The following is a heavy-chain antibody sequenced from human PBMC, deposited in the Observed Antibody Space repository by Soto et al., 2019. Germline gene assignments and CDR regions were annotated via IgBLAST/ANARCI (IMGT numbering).Heavy chain of an antibody. CDR1: GVTFSNYG. Sequence: QVQLVDSGGGVVQPGRSLRLSCAASGVTFSNYGMHGVLQAPGKGLEWVALISSDGSNKYYADSVKGRFTISRDKSKNTLYLQMNSLRAEDTAVYYCAKDGDTYGSADFWGQGTLVTVSS. J-gene: IGHJ4*02. D-gene: IGHD5-18*01. CDR2: ISSDGSNK. V-gene: IGHV3-30*18. CDR3: AKDGDTYGSADF.